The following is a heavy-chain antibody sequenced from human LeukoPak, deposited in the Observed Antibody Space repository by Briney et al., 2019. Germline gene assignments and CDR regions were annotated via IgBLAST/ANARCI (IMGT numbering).Heavy chain of an antibody. CDR1: GFTFSSYL. CDR2: ISDDGRNK. V-gene: IGHV3-30*04. CDR3: TRTSRIWCDP. Sequence: GGSLRLSCAASGFTFSSYLMHGGRPAPGEGLGLFAVISDDGRNKYYDASVKGRSTTSRDNSKKTLYLQRSRLRAEKTAEYYCTRTSRIWCDPWGQGTLVTVSS. J-gene: IGHJ5*02.